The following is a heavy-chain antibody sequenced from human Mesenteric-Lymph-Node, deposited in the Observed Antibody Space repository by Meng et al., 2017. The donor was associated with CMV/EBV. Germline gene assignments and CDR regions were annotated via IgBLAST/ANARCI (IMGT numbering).Heavy chain of an antibody. CDR3: ARVGLATARQPFDP. Sequence: GESLKISCAASGFTFSDYSMNWVRQAPGKGLEWVSSISGSSLYMSYADSLKGRFTISRDNAKNSLYLQMNSLRAEDTAVYYCARVGLATARQPFDPWGPGTLVTVSS. V-gene: IGHV3-21*01. J-gene: IGHJ5*02. CDR1: GFTFSDYS. CDR2: ISGSSLYM. D-gene: IGHD5-24*01.